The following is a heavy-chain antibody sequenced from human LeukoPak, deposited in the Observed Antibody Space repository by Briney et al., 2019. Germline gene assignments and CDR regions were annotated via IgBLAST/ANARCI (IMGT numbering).Heavy chain of an antibody. D-gene: IGHD6-19*01. CDR1: EFMLSDYY. CDR3: ARDKFETSGCFDY. J-gene: IGHJ4*02. V-gene: IGHV3-11*01. CDR2: ISRSGTTI. Sequence: GGSLRLSCAASEFMLSDYYMSWIRQAPGKGLEWVSYISRSGTTIHYADSVKGRFTISRDNAKNSLYLQMNSLRADDTAVYFCARDKFETSGCFDYWGQGALVTVSS.